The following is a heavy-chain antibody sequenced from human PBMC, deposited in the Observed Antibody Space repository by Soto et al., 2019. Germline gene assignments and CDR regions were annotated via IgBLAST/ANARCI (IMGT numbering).Heavy chain of an antibody. Sequence: QVQLVQPGAEVRKPGASVKVSCKASGDIFTNFDFNWVRQATGQGLEWIGWMRANSGDTGHDQKFQGRVRMTRDTSMSTAYMELSSRRAEDTAGYYCARYIYGQGFQAWGQGTLVFVSS. CDR3: ARYIYGQGFQA. D-gene: IGHD3-3*02. CDR2: MRANSGDT. J-gene: IGHJ5*02. CDR1: GDIFTNFD. V-gene: IGHV1-8*01.